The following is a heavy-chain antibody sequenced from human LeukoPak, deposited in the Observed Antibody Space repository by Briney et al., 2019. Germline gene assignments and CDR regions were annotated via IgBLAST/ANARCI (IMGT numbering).Heavy chain of an antibody. D-gene: IGHD3-9*01. CDR2: INHSGST. CDR1: GGSFSGYY. Sequence: PSETLSLTCAVYGGSFSGYYWSWIRQPPGKGLEWIGEINHSGSTNYNLSLKSRVTISVDTSKNQFSLKLSSVTAADTAVYYCARGGLRYFDWFDYWGQGTLVTVSS. J-gene: IGHJ4*02. V-gene: IGHV4-34*01. CDR3: ARGGLRYFDWFDY.